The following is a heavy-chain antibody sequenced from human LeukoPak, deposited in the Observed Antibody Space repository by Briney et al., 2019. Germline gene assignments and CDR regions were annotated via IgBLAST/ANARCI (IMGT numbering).Heavy chain of an antibody. J-gene: IGHJ6*03. CDR1: GGTVSSYA. Sequence: SVKVSCKASGGTVSSYAISWVRQAPGQGLEGMGGIIPIFGTANYAQKFQGRVTITTDESTSTAYIELSSLRSEDTAVYHSARDFSAGTTVRDYYYYYYMDVSGKGTKVTVSS. V-gene: IGHV1-69*05. D-gene: IGHD1-7*01. CDR2: IIPIFGTA. CDR3: ARDFSAGTTVRDYYYYYYMDV.